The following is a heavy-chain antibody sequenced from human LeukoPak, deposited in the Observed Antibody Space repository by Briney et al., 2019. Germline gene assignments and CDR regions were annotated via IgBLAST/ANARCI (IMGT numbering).Heavy chain of an antibody. Sequence: PSETLSLTCTVSGGSISSSSYYWGWIRQPPGKGLEWIGSIYYSGSTYYNPSLKSRVTISVDTSKNQFSLKLSSVTAADTAVYYCARTSVAHSKDEWGQGTLVTVSS. V-gene: IGHV4-39*07. CDR3: ARTSVAHSKDE. CDR2: IYYSGST. CDR1: GGSISSSSYY. J-gene: IGHJ4*02. D-gene: IGHD2/OR15-2a*01.